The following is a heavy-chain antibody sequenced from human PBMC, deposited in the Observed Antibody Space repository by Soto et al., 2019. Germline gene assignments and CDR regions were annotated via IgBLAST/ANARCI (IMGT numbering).Heavy chain of an antibody. CDR1: GFTFSGYW. J-gene: IGHJ5*02. D-gene: IGHD2-2*01. V-gene: IGHV3-7*03. CDR3: ARDPGPRSASIRGLGWFDP. Sequence: EMLLVESGGGLVQPGGSLRLSCVASGFTFSGYWMSWVRQAPGKGLEWVANINRDGSEEHYVDSVKGRFTISRDNAKNSVYLQMDSLRGDDSAVYYCARDPGPRSASIRGLGWFDPRGQGTLVTVSS. CDR2: INRDGSEE.